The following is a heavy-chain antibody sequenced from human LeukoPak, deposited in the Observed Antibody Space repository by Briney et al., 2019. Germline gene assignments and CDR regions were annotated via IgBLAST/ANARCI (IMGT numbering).Heavy chain of an antibody. CDR1: GGSISSSSYY. J-gene: IGHJ4*02. D-gene: IGHD4-11*01. V-gene: IGHV4-39*01. Sequence: SETLSLTCTVSGGSISSSSYYWGWIRQPPGKGLEWIGSIYYSGSTYYNSSLKSRVTISVDTSRNQFSLKLNSVTAADTAVYYCASQGWYSNYYFDNWGRGTLVTVSS. CDR2: IYYSGST. CDR3: ASQGWYSNYYFDN.